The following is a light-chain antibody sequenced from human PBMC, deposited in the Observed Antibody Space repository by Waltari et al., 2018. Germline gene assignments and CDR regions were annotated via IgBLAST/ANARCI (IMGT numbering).Light chain of an antibody. CDR1: SSYVGGYNY. J-gene: IGLJ3*02. V-gene: IGLV2-14*01. CDR3: SSYTSSSTWV. Sequence: QSALTQPASVSESPGQSITLSCTGTSSYVGGYNYVSWYQQHIGKAPKLMIYDVSKRPSGVSNRFSGSKSGNTASLTISGLQAEDEADYYCSSYTSSSTWVFGGGTKLTVL. CDR2: DVS.